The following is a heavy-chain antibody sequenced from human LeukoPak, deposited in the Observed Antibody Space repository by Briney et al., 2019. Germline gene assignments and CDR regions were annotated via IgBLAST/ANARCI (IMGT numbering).Heavy chain of an antibody. V-gene: IGHV4-30-4*01. J-gene: IGHJ4*02. CDR2: IYYSGST. Sequence: SETLSLTCTVSGGSISSGDYYWSWIRQPPGKGLEWIGYIYYSGSTYYNPSLKSRVTISVDTSKNQFSLKLSSVTAADTAVYYCARVGITMVRGVIITVEFDYWGQGTLVTVTS. CDR3: ARVGITMVRGVIITVEFDY. CDR1: GGSISSGDYY. D-gene: IGHD3-10*01.